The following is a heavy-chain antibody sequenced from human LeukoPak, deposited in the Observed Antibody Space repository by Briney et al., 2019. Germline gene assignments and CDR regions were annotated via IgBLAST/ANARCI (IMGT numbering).Heavy chain of an antibody. CDR3: ARVSSSGWYPADY. V-gene: IGHV3-66*01. J-gene: IGHJ4*02. D-gene: IGHD6-19*01. Sequence: PSETLSLTCAVYGGSFSGYYWSWIRQPPGKGLEWVSVIYSGGSTYYADSVKGRFTISRDNSKNTLYLQMNSLRAEDTAVYYCARVSSSGWYPADYWGQGTLVTVSS. CDR1: GGSFSGYY. CDR2: IYSGGST.